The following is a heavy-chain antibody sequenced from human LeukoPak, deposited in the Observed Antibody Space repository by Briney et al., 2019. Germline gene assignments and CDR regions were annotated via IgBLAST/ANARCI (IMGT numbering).Heavy chain of an antibody. CDR3: ARLRTVNYFDY. CDR1: GDSFNSSTYY. Sequence: SETLSLTCTVSGDSFNSSTYYWGWIRQPPGKGLEWIGGIYYSGNTYYNPSLKSRVTISVDTSKNQFSLKLTSVTAADTAVYYCARLRTVNYFDYWGQGTLVTVSS. V-gene: IGHV4-39*01. D-gene: IGHD3-10*01. J-gene: IGHJ4*02. CDR2: IYYSGNT.